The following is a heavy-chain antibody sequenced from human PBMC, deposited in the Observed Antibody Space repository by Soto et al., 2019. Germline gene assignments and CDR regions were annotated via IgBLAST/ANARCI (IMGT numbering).Heavy chain of an antibody. Sequence: PGGSLRLSCAASGFAFSIYEMNRVRQAPGKGLEWVSYISSSGSTIYYADSVKGRFTISRDNAKNSLYLQMNSLRAEDTAVYYCARDIFPEKDSRGWVGYWAQGTLVTF. CDR2: ISSSGSTI. J-gene: IGHJ4*02. D-gene: IGHD6-19*01. CDR1: GFAFSIYE. CDR3: ARDIFPEKDSRGWVGY. V-gene: IGHV3-48*03.